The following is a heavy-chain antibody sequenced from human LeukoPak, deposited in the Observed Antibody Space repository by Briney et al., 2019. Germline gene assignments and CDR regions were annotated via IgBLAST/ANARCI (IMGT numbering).Heavy chain of an antibody. V-gene: IGHV3-11*01. D-gene: IGHD6-13*01. CDR1: GFTFSDYY. J-gene: IGHJ6*03. CDR2: ISSSGSTI. CDR3: ARWSAAGTSRYYMDV. Sequence: EGSLRLSCAASGFTFSDYYMSWIRQAPGKGLEWVSYISSSGSTIYYADSVKGRFTISRDNAKNSLYLQMNSLRAEDTAVYYCARWSAAGTSRYYMDVWGKGTTVTVSS.